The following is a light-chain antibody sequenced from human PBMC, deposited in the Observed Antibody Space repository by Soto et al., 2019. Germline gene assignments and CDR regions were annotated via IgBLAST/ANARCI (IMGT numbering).Light chain of an antibody. V-gene: IGLV7-46*01. J-gene: IGLJ2*01. Sequence: QTVVTQEPSLTVSPGGTVTLTCGSSTGAVTSGHYPYWFQQKPGQAPRTLIYDTSNKHSWTPARFSGSLLGGKAALTLSGAQPEDEAEYYCLLSYSGARFVVFGGGTNSPS. CDR1: TGAVTSGHY. CDR3: LLSYSGARFVV. CDR2: DTS.